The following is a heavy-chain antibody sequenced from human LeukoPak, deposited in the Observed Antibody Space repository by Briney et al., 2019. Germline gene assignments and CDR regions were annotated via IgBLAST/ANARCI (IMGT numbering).Heavy chain of an antibody. V-gene: IGHV4-39*01. J-gene: IGHJ4*02. D-gene: IGHD6-19*01. CDR3: ARSAHSSGWYDY. CDR1: GGSISSSSYY. CDR2: IYYSGST. Sequence: SETLSLTCTVSGGSISSSSYYWGWIRQPPGKGLEWIGSIYYSGSTYYNPSLKSRVTISVDTSKNQFSLKLSSVTAADTAVYYCARSAHSSGWYDYWGQGTLVTVSS.